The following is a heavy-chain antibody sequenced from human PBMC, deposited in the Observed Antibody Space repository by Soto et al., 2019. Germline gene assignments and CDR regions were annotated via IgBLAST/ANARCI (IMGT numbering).Heavy chain of an antibody. CDR1: GGPFSGSY. J-gene: IGHJ4*02. CDR2: INHSGST. CDR3: ARSTGEFDGLLNY. D-gene: IGHD3-9*01. V-gene: IGHV4-34*01. Sequence: PSETLSPTCAVYGGPFSGSYWSRIRAPPVKVLESIGEINHSGSTNYNPSFKSRFTISVDTSKNQFSLMLSSVTAADTAVYYCARSTGEFDGLLNYWGQG.